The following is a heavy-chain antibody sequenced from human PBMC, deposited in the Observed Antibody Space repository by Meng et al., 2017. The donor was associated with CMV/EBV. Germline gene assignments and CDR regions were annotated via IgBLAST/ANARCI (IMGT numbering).Heavy chain of an antibody. J-gene: IGHJ5*02. CDR2: IYYSGST. V-gene: IGHV4-30-4*01. CDR1: GGATSRGNNY. Sequence: VVRQESGPGVWRPSPRPLLTCAASGGATSRGNNYWSWIRQPPGKGLEWIGYIYYSGSTYYNPSLKSRVTISVDTSKNQFSLKLSSVTAADTAVYYCARVYCSGGSCYGNWFDPWGQGTLVTVSS. CDR3: ARVYCSGGSCYGNWFDP. D-gene: IGHD2-15*01.